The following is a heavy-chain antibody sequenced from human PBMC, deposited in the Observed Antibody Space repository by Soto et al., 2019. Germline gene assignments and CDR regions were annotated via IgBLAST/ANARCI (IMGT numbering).Heavy chain of an antibody. CDR3: ARRGSGTFYEAFAI. D-gene: IGHD1-1*01. V-gene: IGHV1-18*04. CDR1: GFSFTSYG. CDR2: ISAYSGNA. J-gene: IGHJ3*02. Sequence: QAQLVQSGAEVKKPGASVKVSCKASGFSFTSYGFSWVRQAPGQGLELMGWISAYSGNAKYEEKIQDRVTMTTDTATRTVYMEVRRLRSDDTAVYYCARRGSGTFYEAFAIWGQGTMVTVSS.